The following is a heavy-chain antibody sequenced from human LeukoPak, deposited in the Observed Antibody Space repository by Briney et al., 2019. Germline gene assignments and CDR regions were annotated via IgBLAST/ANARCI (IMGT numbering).Heavy chain of an antibody. CDR3: ARDALRYSGSFDDFDY. CDR1: GFTFSSYE. V-gene: IGHV3-21*05. D-gene: IGHD6-6*01. J-gene: IGHJ4*02. CDR2: ISSSGSYI. Sequence: GGSLRLSCAASGFTFSSYEMNWVRQAPGKGLEWVSYISSSGSYIYSADSVKGRFTISRDNAKNSLYLQMNNLRAEDTAVYFCARDALRYSGSFDDFDYWGQGTLVTVSS.